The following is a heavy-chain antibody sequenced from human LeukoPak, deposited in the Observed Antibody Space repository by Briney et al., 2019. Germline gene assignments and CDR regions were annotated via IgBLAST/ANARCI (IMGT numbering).Heavy chain of an antibody. CDR3: ASSLGRSWFDS. J-gene: IGHJ5*01. Sequence: ASVKVSCKASGYTFTGYNMHWVRQAPGQGLEWMGWMSPNSGDTKYPQKFQGRVTMTRDTSISTAYMELTGLTFDDTAVYYCASSLGRSWFDSWGQGTLVTVSS. D-gene: IGHD3-16*01. CDR1: GYTFTGYN. CDR2: MSPNSGDT. V-gene: IGHV1-2*02.